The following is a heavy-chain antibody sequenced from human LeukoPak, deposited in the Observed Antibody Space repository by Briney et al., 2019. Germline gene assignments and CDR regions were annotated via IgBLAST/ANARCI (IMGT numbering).Heavy chain of an antibody. J-gene: IGHJ6*03. V-gene: IGHV4-61*02. CDR3: ARAGITALGYCSSTSCPPLYYMDV. D-gene: IGHD2-2*01. Sequence: PSETLSLTCTVSGGSISSGSYYWSWIRQPAGKGLEWIGRIYTSGSTNYNPSLKSRVTISVDTSKNQFSLKLSSVTAADTAVYYCARAGITALGYCSSTSCPPLYYMDVWGKGTTVTVSS. CDR1: GGSISSGSYY. CDR2: IYTSGST.